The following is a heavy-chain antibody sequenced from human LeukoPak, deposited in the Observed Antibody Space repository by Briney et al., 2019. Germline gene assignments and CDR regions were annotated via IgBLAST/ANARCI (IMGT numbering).Heavy chain of an antibody. CDR1: GGSVSSDSYY. CDR2: IYYSGST. Sequence: SETLSLTCTVSGGSVSSDSYYWSWIRQPPGKGLEWIGYIYYSGSTNYNPSLKSRVTISVDTSKNQFSLKLSSVTAADTAVYYCASHKDYGDPYDYWGQGTLVTVSS. J-gene: IGHJ4*02. CDR3: ASHKDYGDPYDY. D-gene: IGHD4-17*01. V-gene: IGHV4-61*01.